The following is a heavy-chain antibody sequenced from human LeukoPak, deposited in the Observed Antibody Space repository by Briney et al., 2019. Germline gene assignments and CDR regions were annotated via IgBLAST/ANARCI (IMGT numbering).Heavy chain of an antibody. CDR1: GLTVSSNY. J-gene: IGHJ4*02. Sequence: GGSLRLSCAASGLTVSSNYMSWVRQAPGKGLEWVSVIYSDGRTYYAASVKGRFTLSRDTSQNMLYLQMNSLRAEDTAVYYCVRDKGNDVGHSWGQGTLVTVSS. CDR3: VRDKGNDVGHS. CDR2: IYSDGRT. D-gene: IGHD1-1*01. V-gene: IGHV3-66*01.